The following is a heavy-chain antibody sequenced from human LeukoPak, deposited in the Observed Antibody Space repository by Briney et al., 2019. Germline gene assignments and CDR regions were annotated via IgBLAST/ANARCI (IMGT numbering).Heavy chain of an antibody. D-gene: IGHD3-9*01. CDR1: ESTFTNYY. V-gene: IGHV1-46*01. J-gene: IGHJ6*02. CDR3: ARPTGIWGLRYSDWLAGDYYYYAVDV. CDR2: INPSGGSA. Sequence: ASVKVSCKASESTFTNYYIHWVRQAPGQGLEWMGIINPSGGSATYPQKFQGRVTMTRDTSTSTVYMELSRLRSEDTAVYYCARPTGIWGLRYSDWLAGDYYYYAVDVWGQGTTVTVSS.